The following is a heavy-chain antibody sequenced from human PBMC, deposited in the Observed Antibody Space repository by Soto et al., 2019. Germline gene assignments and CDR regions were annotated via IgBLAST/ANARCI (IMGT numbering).Heavy chain of an antibody. CDR2: IIPIFGTA. D-gene: IGHD2-21*02. CDR1: GGTFSSYA. CDR3: ARDPGGNSYYYYYGIDV. Sequence: ASVKVSCKASGGTFSSYAISWVRQAPGQGLEWMGGIIPIFGTANYAQKFQGRVTITADESTSTAYMELSSLRSEDTAVYYCARDPGGNSYYYYYGIDVRAQRTTVTGSS. J-gene: IGHJ6*02. V-gene: IGHV1-69*13.